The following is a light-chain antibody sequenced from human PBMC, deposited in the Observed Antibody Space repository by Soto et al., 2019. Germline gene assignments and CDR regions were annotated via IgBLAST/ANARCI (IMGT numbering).Light chain of an antibody. CDR3: QHYDTSPRT. Sequence: EVMLTQSPGTLSLSPGERATLSCRASQSVSSNYSAWYQQKSGQAPRRLIYGASNWDTGIPDRFSGSGSGTDFTLTIRRLEPEDFAVYYCQHYDTSPRTFGQGTKVDFK. CDR1: QSVSSNY. V-gene: IGKV3-20*01. CDR2: GAS. J-gene: IGKJ1*01.